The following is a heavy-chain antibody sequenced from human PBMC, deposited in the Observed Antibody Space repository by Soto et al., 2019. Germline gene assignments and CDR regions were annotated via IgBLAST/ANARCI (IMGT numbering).Heavy chain of an antibody. D-gene: IGHD4-17*01. J-gene: IGHJ4*02. CDR2: IWYDGSNK. Sequence: GGSLRLSCAASGFTFSSYGMHWVRQAPGKGLEWVAVIWYDGSNKYYADSVKGRFTISRDISKNTLYLQMNSLRAEDTAVYYCARDQGLTVTTYFDYWGQGTLVTVSS. CDR1: GFTFSSYG. CDR3: ARDQGLTVTTYFDY. V-gene: IGHV3-33*01.